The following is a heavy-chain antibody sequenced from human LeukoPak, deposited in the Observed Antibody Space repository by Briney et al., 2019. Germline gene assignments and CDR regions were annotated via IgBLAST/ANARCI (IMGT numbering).Heavy chain of an antibody. CDR1: GFTFSDYY. V-gene: IGHV3-11*01. CDR3: ARTSKYGIIMVRGVF. CDR2: ISSSGSTI. J-gene: IGHJ4*02. D-gene: IGHD3-10*01. Sequence: GGSLRLSCAASGFTFSDYYMSWIRQAPGKGLEWVSYISSSGSTIYYADSVKGRFTISRDNAKNSLYLQMNSLRAEDTAVYYCARTSKYGIIMVRGVFWGQGTLVTVSA.